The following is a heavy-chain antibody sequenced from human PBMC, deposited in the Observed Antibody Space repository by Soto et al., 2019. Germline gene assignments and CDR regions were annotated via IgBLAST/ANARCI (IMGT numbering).Heavy chain of an antibody. J-gene: IGHJ6*01. CDR1: VVTFFNFG. CDR3: ARHQRLDGDQDYCHSALAV. CDR2: RSGRDGTA. Sequence: PRGPLTSSCPSSVVTFFNFGMSWFRQAPGKGLEWVSVRSGRDGTAYYADPVKGRFTISRDNSKNTLYLQMNSLRAEDTAVYYCARHQRLDGDQDYCHSALAVWGQGAT. D-gene: IGHD3-16*01. V-gene: IGHV3-23*01.